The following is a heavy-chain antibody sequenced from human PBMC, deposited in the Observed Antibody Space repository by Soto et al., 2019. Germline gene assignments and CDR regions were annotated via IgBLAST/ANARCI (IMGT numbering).Heavy chain of an antibody. CDR2: IIPIFGTA. D-gene: IGHD2-15*01. Sequence: QVQLVQSGAEVKKPGSTVKVSCKASGGAFSSYAISWERQAPGQGLEWMGGIIPIFGTANHAQKFQGRVTITADESTNTAYMELSSLRSEDTAVYYCAIQGCSGGSCFPPYYYYGMDVWGQGTTVIVSS. V-gene: IGHV1-69*12. CDR3: AIQGCSGGSCFPPYYYYGMDV. CDR1: GGAFSSYA. J-gene: IGHJ6*02.